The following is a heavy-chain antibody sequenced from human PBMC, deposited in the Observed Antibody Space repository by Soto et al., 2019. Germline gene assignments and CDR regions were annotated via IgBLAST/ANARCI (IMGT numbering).Heavy chain of an antibody. J-gene: IGHJ5*02. Sequence: SGPTLVKPTETLTLTCTVSGFSLSNARMGVSWIRQPPGKALEWLAHIFSHDEKSYSTSLKSRLTISKDTSKSQVVLTMTNMDPVDTATYYCARILDIGVLVPAANWFDPWGQGTLVTVSS. V-gene: IGHV2-26*01. D-gene: IGHD2-2*01. CDR2: IFSHDEK. CDR3: ARILDIGVLVPAANWFDP. CDR1: GFSLSNARMG.